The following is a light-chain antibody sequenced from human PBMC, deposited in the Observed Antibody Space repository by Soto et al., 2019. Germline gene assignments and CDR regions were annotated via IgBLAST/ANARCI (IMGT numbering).Light chain of an antibody. J-gene: IGKJ1*01. CDR1: QSVSIL. Sequence: MVTTQYPATLCVSRRERATLHRGASQSVSILLAWYQQKPGQAPRLLIHGATTRATGIPARFSGSGSGTEFTLTISSLQSEDFAVYYCQQYNNWPRTFGQGTKVDVK. CDR3: QQYNNWPRT. V-gene: IGKV3-15*01. CDR2: GAT.